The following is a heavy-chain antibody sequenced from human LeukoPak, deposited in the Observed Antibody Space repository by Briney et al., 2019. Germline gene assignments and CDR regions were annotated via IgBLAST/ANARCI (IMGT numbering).Heavy chain of an antibody. CDR1: GFTFSSYE. Sequence: GGSLRLSCAASGFTFSSYEMNWVRQAPGKGLEGVSYISSGGSSIYYADSVKGRFTISRDNAKNSLYLQMNSLRAEDTAVYYCAREPYYDSSGYCLDYWGQGTLVTVSS. D-gene: IGHD3-22*01. J-gene: IGHJ4*02. CDR2: ISSGGSSI. CDR3: AREPYYDSSGYCLDY. V-gene: IGHV3-48*03.